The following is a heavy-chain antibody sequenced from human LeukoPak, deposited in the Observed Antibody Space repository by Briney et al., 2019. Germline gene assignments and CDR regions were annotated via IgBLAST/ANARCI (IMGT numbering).Heavy chain of an antibody. CDR1: GYTFTSYY. Sequence: ASVKVSCKASGYTFTSYYMHWVRQAPGQGLEWMGIINPSGGSTSYAQKFQGRVTMTRDTSTSTVYMELSSLRSEDTAVYYCARQGPQGLWFGELHYWGQGTLVTVSS. CDR3: ARQGPQGLWFGELHY. V-gene: IGHV1-46*01. CDR2: INPSGGST. J-gene: IGHJ4*02. D-gene: IGHD3-10*01.